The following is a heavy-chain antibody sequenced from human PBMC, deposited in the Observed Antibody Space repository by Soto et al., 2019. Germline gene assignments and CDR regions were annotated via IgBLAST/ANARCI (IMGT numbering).Heavy chain of an antibody. Sequence: KTSETLSLTCTFSVGSIISGDYYWSWIRQPPGKGLEWIGYIYYSGSTYYNPSLKSRVTISVDTSKNQFSLKLSSVTAADTAVYYCARDYDILTGYYAHYYGMDVWGQGTTVTVSS. J-gene: IGHJ6*02. CDR3: ARDYDILTGYYAHYYGMDV. D-gene: IGHD3-9*01. V-gene: IGHV4-30-4*01. CDR2: IYYSGST. CDR1: VGSIISGDYY.